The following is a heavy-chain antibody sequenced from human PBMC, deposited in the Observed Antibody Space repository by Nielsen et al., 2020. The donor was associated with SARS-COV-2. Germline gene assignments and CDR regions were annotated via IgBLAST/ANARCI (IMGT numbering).Heavy chain of an antibody. J-gene: IGHJ4*02. Sequence: GGSLRLSCDASVFTFSNTWMAWVRQAPGKGLEWVGRIRSKTDGGTTDYAPSVKGRFTISRDDSQNTLYLQVNSLEIGDTAVYFCATDNSGYDCVWEKCRYTEYFDYWGQGALVTVSS. CDR2: IRSKTDGGTT. D-gene: IGHD3-16*02. CDR1: VFTFSNTW. CDR3: ATDNSGYDCVWEKCRYTEYFDY. V-gene: IGHV3-15*01.